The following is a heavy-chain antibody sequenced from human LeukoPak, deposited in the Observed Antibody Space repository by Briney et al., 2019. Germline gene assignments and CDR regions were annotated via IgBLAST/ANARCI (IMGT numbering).Heavy chain of an antibody. V-gene: IGHV1-46*01. CDR1: GYTFTSYY. D-gene: IGHD3-22*01. J-gene: IGHJ4*02. CDR2: INPSGGST. CDR3: AREGITMIVEDY. Sequence: ASVKVSCKASGYTFTSYYMHWVRQAPGQGLEWMGVINPSGGSTSYAQKFQGRVTMTRDTSTSTVYMELSSLRSEDTAVYYCAREGITMIVEDYWGQGTLVTVSS.